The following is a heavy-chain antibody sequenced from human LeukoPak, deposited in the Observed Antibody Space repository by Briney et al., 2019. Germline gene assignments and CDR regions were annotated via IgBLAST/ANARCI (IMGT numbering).Heavy chain of an antibody. J-gene: IGHJ3*02. CDR1: GYTFTSYA. Sequence: ASVKVSCKASGYTFTSYAMHWVRQAPGQRLEWMGWINAGSGNTKYSQKFQGRVTITRDTSASTAYMELSSLRSEDTAVYYCARRNFYGGNDDAFDIWGQGTMVTVSS. CDR3: ARRNFYGGNDDAFDI. CDR2: INAGSGNT. V-gene: IGHV1-3*01. D-gene: IGHD4-23*01.